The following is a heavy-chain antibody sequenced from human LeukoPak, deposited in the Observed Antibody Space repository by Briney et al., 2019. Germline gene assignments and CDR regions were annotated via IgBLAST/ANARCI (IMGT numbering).Heavy chain of an antibody. CDR2: ISTTSDYI. Sequence: PGGSLRLSCAASGFTFSGYSMNWVRQAPGKGLEWVSSISTTSDYIHYADSLKGRVAISRDNAKNSLYLQMNSLRAEDTDIYYCASGSTPGNGYYFDSWGQGTLVTVSS. V-gene: IGHV3-21*04. J-gene: IGHJ4*02. CDR1: GFTFSGYS. D-gene: IGHD3-10*01. CDR3: ASGSTPGNGYYFDS.